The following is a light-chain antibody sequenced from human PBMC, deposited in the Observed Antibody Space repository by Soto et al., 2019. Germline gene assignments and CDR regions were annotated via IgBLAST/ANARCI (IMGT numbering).Light chain of an antibody. J-gene: IGKJ1*01. CDR3: QQYNNWPPGWT. CDR1: QSVSSN. CDR2: GAS. Sequence: EIVMTQSPATLSVSPGERATLSCRASQSVSSNLAWYQQKPGQAPRLLIYGASTRATGIPARFSGSGSGTEFPLIISSLQSEDFAVYYCQQYNNWPPGWTFGQGTKVEIK. V-gene: IGKV3-15*01.